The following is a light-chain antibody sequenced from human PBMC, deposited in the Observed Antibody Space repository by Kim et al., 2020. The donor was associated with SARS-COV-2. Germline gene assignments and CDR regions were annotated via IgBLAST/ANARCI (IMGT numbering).Light chain of an antibody. V-gene: IGKV3-15*01. CDR1: QNVGSY. CDR3: QRYYNGPPWA. CDR2: GAS. J-gene: IGKJ1*01. Sequence: EIVMTQSPVTLSVSPGERATLSCRASQNVGSYFVWYQQKPGQAPRLLIYGASTSATGIPARFRGSGSGTEFTLTISSLQSEDFAVYYYQRYYNGPPWAFGQGTKVDIK.